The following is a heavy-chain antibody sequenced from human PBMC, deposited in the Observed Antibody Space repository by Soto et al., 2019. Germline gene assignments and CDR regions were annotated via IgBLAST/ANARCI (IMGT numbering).Heavy chain of an antibody. D-gene: IGHD1-26*01. J-gene: IGHJ4*02. Sequence: ASVKVSCKASGYTFTSYAMHWVRQAPGQRLEWMGWINAGNGNTKYSQKFQGRVTITRDTSASTAYMELSSLRSEDTAVYYCARDLRVGRQPQTMDYWGQGTLVNVS. CDR3: ARDLRVGRQPQTMDY. V-gene: IGHV1-3*01. CDR1: GYTFTSYA. CDR2: INAGNGNT.